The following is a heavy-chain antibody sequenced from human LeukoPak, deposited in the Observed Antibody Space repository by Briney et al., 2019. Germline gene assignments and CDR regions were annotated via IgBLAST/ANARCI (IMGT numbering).Heavy chain of an antibody. CDR1: GYSISSGTYY. CDR3: ARDSGTTGEVKSDP. D-gene: IGHD3-10*01. Sequence: SQTLSLTCTVSGYSISSGTYYWTWIRQPAGKGLEWIGRISTSGSTNYNPSLKSRVTISLDTSKNQFSLKLSSVTAADTAVYYCARDSGTTGEVKSDPWGQGTLVTVSS. CDR2: ISTSGST. J-gene: IGHJ5*02. V-gene: IGHV4-61*02.